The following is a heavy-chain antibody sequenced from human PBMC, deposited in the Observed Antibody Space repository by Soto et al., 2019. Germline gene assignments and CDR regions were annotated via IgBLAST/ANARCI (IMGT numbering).Heavy chain of an antibody. CDR1: GGSITNYY. V-gene: IGHV4-59*08. CDR2: INYDGYS. Sequence: QVQLQESGPGLVKPSETLSLTCTVSGGSITNYYCXWFRQPPGKGLEWIGYINYDGYSAYNLSLKRRVTLSMDASKTQFSLMLESVTATDTAVYYCARHGFGPLHGLVDVWGPGTTVIVSS. J-gene: IGHJ6*02. CDR3: ARHGFGPLHGLVDV. D-gene: IGHD3-10*01.